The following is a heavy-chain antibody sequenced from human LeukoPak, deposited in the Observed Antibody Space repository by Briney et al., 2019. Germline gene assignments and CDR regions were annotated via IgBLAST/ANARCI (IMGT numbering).Heavy chain of an antibody. Sequence: PSQTLSLTCAVSGGSISSGGYYWSWIRQPPGKGLEWIGYIYHSGSTYYNPSLKSRVTISVDRSKNQFSLKLSSVTAADTAVYYCARLPGGSPHNWFDPWGQGTLVTVSS. J-gene: IGHJ5*02. V-gene: IGHV4-30-2*01. CDR3: ARLPGGSPHNWFDP. D-gene: IGHD1-26*01. CDR1: GGSISSGGYY. CDR2: IYHSGST.